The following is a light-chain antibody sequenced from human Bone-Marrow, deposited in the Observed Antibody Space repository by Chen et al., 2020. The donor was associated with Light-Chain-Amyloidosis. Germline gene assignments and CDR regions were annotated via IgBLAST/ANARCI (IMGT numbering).Light chain of an antibody. CDR3: QSYQGSSQGV. V-gene: IGLV6-57*01. CDR2: EDD. Sequence: NFMLTQPHSVSESPGKTVIISCTRSSGSIATNYVQWYQQCPGSSPTTVIYEDDQRPYGVPGRFSGAIDRSSNSASLTISGLKTEDEADYYCQSYQGSSQGVFGGGTKLTVL. J-gene: IGLJ3*02. CDR1: SGSIATNY.